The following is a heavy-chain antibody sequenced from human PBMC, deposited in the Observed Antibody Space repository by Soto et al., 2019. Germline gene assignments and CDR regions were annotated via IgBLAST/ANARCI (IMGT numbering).Heavy chain of an antibody. CDR2: IWYDGSNK. CDR1: GFTFSSYG. CDR3: ARDYCSGGSCYDDY. Sequence: QVQLVESGGGVVQPGRSLRLSCAASGFTFSSYGMHWVRQAPGKGLEWVAVIWYDGSNKYYADSVKGRFTISRDNSKNTLYLQMNSLRAEDTAVYYCARDYCSGGSCYDDYWGQGTLVTVSS. D-gene: IGHD2-15*01. V-gene: IGHV3-33*01. J-gene: IGHJ4*02.